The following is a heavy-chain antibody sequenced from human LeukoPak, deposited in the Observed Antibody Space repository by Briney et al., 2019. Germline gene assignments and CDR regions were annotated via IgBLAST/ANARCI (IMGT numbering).Heavy chain of an antibody. Sequence: SETLSLTCTVSGGSISSGGYYWSWIRQPPGKGLEWIVEINHSGSTNYNPSLKSRVTISVDTSKNQFSLKLSSVTAADTAVYYCARGNLKYYGDYVNYYYGMDVWGQGTTVTVSS. CDR3: ARGNLKYYGDYVNYYYGMDV. V-gene: IGHV4-39*07. CDR2: INHSGST. D-gene: IGHD4-17*01. CDR1: GGSISSGGYY. J-gene: IGHJ6*02.